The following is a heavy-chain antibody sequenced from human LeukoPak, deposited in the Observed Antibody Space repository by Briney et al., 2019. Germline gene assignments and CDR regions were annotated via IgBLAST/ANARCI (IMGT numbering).Heavy chain of an antibody. CDR3: ARDYVFAFDY. J-gene: IGHJ4*02. CDR1: GFSFSSYS. D-gene: IGHD3-10*02. V-gene: IGHV3-48*01. CDR2: ISHSGSAE. Sequence: GGSLRLSCAASGFSFSSYSMNWVRQAPGKGLEWISYISHSGSAEHYTDSVKSRFTISRDNAKNALYLQMNSLRAEDTAVYFCARDYVFAFDYWSQGTLVTVSS.